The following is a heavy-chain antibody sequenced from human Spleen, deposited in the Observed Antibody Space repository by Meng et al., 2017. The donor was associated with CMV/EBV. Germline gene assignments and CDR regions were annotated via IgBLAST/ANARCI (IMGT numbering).Heavy chain of an antibody. CDR3: ARGVVSSSSINYYYGMDV. V-gene: IGHV1-2*02. Sequence: ASVKVSCKASGYTFTDYYMYWVRQAPGQGLKWMGWVNPNNGATNYAQKFQGRVTITTDESTSTAYMELSSLRSEDTAVYYCARGVVSSSSINYYYGMDVWGQGTTVTVSS. D-gene: IGHD6-6*01. CDR2: VNPNNGAT. J-gene: IGHJ6*02. CDR1: GYTFTDYY.